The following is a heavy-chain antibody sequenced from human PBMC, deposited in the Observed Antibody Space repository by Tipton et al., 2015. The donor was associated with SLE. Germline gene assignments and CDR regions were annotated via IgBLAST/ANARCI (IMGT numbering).Heavy chain of an antibody. CDR1: GGSFSGYY. J-gene: IGHJ4*02. V-gene: IGHV4-34*01. CDR3: AREDCSSTSYHGGLFDY. Sequence: TLSLTCAVYGGSFSGYYWSWIRQPPGKGLEWIGEINHSGSTNYNPSLKSRVTISVDTSKNQSSLKLSSVTAADTAVYYCAREDCSSTSYHGGLFDYWGQGTLVTVSS. D-gene: IGHD2-2*01. CDR2: INHSGST.